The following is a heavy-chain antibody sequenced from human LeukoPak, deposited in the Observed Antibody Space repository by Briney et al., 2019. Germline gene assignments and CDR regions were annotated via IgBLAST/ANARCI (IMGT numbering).Heavy chain of an antibody. CDR2: INPSGGST. CDR3: ARDHPPSCTGGSCYGWEY. D-gene: IGHD2-15*01. CDR1: GYTFTNYY. Sequence: ASVKGSCKASGYTFTNYYIHWVRQAPGQGLEWMGIINPSGGSTSYAQRFQGRVTMTRDTSTSTLYLDLSSLRSEDTAVYYCARDHPPSCTGGSCYGWEYWGQGTLVTVSS. J-gene: IGHJ4*02. V-gene: IGHV1-46*01.